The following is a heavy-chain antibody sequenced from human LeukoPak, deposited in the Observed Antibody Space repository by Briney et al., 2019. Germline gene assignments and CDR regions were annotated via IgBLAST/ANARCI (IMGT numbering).Heavy chain of an antibody. CDR2: IYYSGRT. CDR1: GDSASRSDSY. J-gene: IGHJ1*01. Sequence: SETLSLTCTIFGDSASRSDSYWDWIRQPPGKGLEWIGTIYYSGRTYYSPSLKSRVTLSVDMSNNQFSLTLSSVTAADTALYFCARRRHYDSSGYLEWGQGTLVTVSS. CDR3: ARRRHYDSSGYLE. V-gene: IGHV4-39*01. D-gene: IGHD3-22*01.